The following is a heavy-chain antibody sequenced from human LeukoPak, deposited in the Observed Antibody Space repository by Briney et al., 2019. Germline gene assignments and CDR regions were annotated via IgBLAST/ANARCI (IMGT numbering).Heavy chain of an antibody. CDR3: ARGYYYGPAGGFY. CDR1: GGSFSGYY. CDR2: INHSGST. V-gene: IGHV4-34*01. J-gene: IGHJ4*02. D-gene: IGHD3-10*01. Sequence: PSETLSLTCAVYGGSFSGYYWSWIRQPPGKGLEWIGEINHSGSTNYNPSLKSRVTISVDTSKNQFSLKLSSVTAADTAVYYCARGYYYGPAGGFYWGQGTLVTVSS.